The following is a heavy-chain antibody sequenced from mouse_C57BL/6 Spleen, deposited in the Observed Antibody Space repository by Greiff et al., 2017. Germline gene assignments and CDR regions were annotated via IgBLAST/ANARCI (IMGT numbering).Heavy chain of an antibody. Sequence: EVQLQQSGAELVRPGASVKLSCTASGFNIKDDYMHWVKQRPEQGLEWIGWIDPENGDTEYASKFQGKATITADTSSNTAYLQLSSLTSEDTAVYYCTDPYYYGSSYRFAYWGQGTLVTVSA. CDR1: GFNIKDDY. J-gene: IGHJ3*01. CDR3: TDPYYYGSSYRFAY. D-gene: IGHD1-1*01. V-gene: IGHV14-4*01. CDR2: IDPENGDT.